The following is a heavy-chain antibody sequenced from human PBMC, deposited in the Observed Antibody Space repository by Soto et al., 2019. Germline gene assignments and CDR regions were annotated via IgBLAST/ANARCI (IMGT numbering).Heavy chain of an antibody. V-gene: IGHV3-23*01. J-gene: IGHJ6*03. D-gene: IGHD3-10*01. CDR1: GFTFSSYA. Sequence: GGSLRLSCAASGFTFSSYAMSWVRQAPGKGLEWVSAISGSGGSTYYADSVKGRFTISRDNSKNTLYLQMNSLRAEDTAVYYCAKDLLLWFGESPSPHYYYYYMDVWGKGTTVTVSS. CDR3: AKDLLLWFGESPSPHYYYYYMDV. CDR2: ISGSGGST.